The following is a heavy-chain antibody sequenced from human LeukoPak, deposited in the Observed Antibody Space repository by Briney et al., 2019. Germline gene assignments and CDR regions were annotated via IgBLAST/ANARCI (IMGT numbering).Heavy chain of an antibody. CDR1: GFTFSDYC. V-gene: IGHV3-11*01. Sequence: GGSLRLSCTASGFTFSDYCMSWIRQAPGKGLEWLSYVSQSGSTIYYADSVKGRFTISRDNGKNSLYLQMNSLRAEDTGMYYCAREGHSYGSDYWGQGTLVTVSS. D-gene: IGHD5-18*01. CDR3: AREGHSYGSDY. CDR2: VSQSGSTI. J-gene: IGHJ4*02.